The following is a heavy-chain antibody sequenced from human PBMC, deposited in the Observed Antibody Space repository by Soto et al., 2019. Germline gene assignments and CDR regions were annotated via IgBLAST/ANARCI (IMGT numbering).Heavy chain of an antibody. CDR2: IWYDGSNK. CDR3: ARRLGYYYADGMDV. Sequence: GGSLRLSCAASGFTFSSYVMHWVREAPGKGLEWVAVIWYDGSNKYYAESVKGRFTISRDNSKNTLYLQMNSLRAEDTAVYYCARRLGYYYADGMDVWGQGTPVTVSS. CDR1: GFTFSSYV. V-gene: IGHV3-33*01. J-gene: IGHJ6*02.